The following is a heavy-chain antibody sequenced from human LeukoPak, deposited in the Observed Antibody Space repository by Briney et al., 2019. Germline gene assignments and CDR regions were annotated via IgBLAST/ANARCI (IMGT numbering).Heavy chain of an antibody. V-gene: IGHV4-34*01. J-gene: IGHJ4*02. D-gene: IGHD5-12*01. CDR3: ASRGYSGYEPFDY. Sequence: PSETLSLTCAVYGGSFSGYYWSWIRQPPGKGLEWIGEINHSGSTNYNPSLKSRVTISVDTSKNQFSLKLGSVTAADTAVYYCASRGYSGYEPFDYWGQGTLVTVSS. CDR2: INHSGST. CDR1: GGSFSGYY.